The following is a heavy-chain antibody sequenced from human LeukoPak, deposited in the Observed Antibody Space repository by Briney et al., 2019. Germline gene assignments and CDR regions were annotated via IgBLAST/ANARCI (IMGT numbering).Heavy chain of an antibody. D-gene: IGHD2-21*01. CDR1: GFTFSSYS. V-gene: IGHV3-23*01. Sequence: GGSLRLSCAASGFTFSSYSMNWVRQAPGKGLEWVSAISSTDAGTYHADSVRGRFTISRDSSKNTLYLQMNSLRAEDAAVYYCAKAPVTSCRGAYCYPFDYWGQGTLVTVSS. J-gene: IGHJ4*02. CDR3: AKAPVTSCRGAYCYPFDY. CDR2: ISSTDAGT.